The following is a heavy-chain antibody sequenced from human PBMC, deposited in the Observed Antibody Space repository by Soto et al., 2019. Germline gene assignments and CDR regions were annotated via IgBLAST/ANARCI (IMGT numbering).Heavy chain of an antibody. Sequence: QVQLVQSGAEVKKPGASVEVSCKASGYTFTGYFIHWVRQAPGQGLDWMGWINPNSGVTNYAQKFQGRVTLTRDTSISTAYMDLSRLRSDDTALYYCARSLSTISARPDYWGQGTLVTVSS. D-gene: IGHD6-6*01. CDR1: GYTFTGYF. J-gene: IGHJ4*02. CDR3: ARSLSTISARPDY. CDR2: INPNSGVT. V-gene: IGHV1-2*02.